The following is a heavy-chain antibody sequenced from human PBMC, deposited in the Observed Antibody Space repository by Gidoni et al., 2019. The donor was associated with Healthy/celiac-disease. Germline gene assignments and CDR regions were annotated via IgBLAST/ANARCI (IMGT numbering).Heavy chain of an antibody. Sequence: QVQLVESGGGVVQPGRSLRLSCAASGFTFSSYGMHWVRQAPGKGLEWVAVISYDGSNKYYADSVKGRFTISRDNSKNTLYLQMNSLRAEDTAVYYCAKGHVIVVVPAAIPHKEGMDVWGQGTTVTVSS. CDR3: AKGHVIVVVPAAIPHKEGMDV. D-gene: IGHD2-2*01. CDR1: GFTFSSYG. V-gene: IGHV3-30*18. J-gene: IGHJ6*02. CDR2: ISYDGSNK.